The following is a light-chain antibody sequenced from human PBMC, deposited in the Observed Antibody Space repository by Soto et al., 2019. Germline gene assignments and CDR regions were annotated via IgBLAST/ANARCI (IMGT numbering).Light chain of an antibody. CDR2: DAS. J-gene: IGKJ1*01. V-gene: IGKV1-5*01. CDR3: QQSYSMPWT. Sequence: DIHMTQSPSTLSASVGARVTITCRASQSLSSRLAWYQQKPGKAPELLIYDASSLKSGVPPRFSGSGSGTDFTLTISSLQPEDFATYYCQQSYSMPWTFGQGTKVDIK. CDR1: QSLSSR.